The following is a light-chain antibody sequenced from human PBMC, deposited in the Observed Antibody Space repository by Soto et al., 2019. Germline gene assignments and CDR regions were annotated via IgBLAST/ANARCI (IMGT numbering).Light chain of an antibody. Sequence: EVVLTQSPGTLSLSPCERATLSASAGQSVSSSTYLAWYQQKPGQAPRLLIYDASSRATGIPDRFSGSGSGADFTLTISRLEPEDFAVYFCQQYGSSPITFGQGTKVDNK. V-gene: IGKV3-20*01. CDR1: QSVSSSTY. CDR3: QQYGSSPIT. CDR2: DAS. J-gene: IGKJ1*01.